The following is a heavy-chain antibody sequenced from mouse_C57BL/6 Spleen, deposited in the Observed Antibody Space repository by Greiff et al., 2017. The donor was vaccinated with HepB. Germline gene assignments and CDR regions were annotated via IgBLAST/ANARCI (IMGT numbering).Heavy chain of an antibody. D-gene: IGHD2-4*01. Sequence: VMLVESGPGLVAPSQCLSITCTVSGFSLTSYGVSWVRQPPGTGLEWLGVIWGDGSTNYHSAIISRLSISKDNSRSQVFLKLISLPTDDTATYYCAAYDYAAWFAYWGQGTLVTVSA. CDR1: GFSLTSYG. CDR2: IWGDGST. J-gene: IGHJ3*01. CDR3: AAYDYAAWFAY. V-gene: IGHV2-3*01.